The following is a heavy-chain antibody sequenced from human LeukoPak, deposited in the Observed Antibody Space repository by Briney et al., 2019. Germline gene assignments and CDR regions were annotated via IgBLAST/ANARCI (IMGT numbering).Heavy chain of an antibody. J-gene: IGHJ4*02. Sequence: GGSLRLSCAASGFTVSSNYMSWVRQAPGEGLEWVSVIYSGGSTYYADSVKGRFTISRDNSKNSLYLQMNSLRAEDTAVYYCAKVGIHCSGGSCYPPVNYFDYWGQGTLVTVSS. CDR2: IYSGGST. D-gene: IGHD2-15*01. CDR3: AKVGIHCSGGSCYPPVNYFDY. CDR1: GFTVSSNY. V-gene: IGHV3-53*01.